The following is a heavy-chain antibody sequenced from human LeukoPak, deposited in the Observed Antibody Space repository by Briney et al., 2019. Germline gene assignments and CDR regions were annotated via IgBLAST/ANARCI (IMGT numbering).Heavy chain of an antibody. J-gene: IGHJ4*02. CDR3: ARGWELLDY. CDR2: ISSDGNNK. D-gene: IGHD1-26*01. V-gene: IGHV3-30-3*01. Sequence: PGRSLRLSCEASGFTFSSNSIHWVRQAPGKGLEWVAAISSDGNNKYYADSVKGRFTISRDNSKNTLYLQMNSLRAEDTAVYYCARGWELLDYWGQGTLVTVSS. CDR1: GFTFSSNS.